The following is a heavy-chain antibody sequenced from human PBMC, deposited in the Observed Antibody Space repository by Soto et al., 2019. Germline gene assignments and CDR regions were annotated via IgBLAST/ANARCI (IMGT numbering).Heavy chain of an antibody. CDR1: GYTFTSYY. J-gene: IGHJ6*02. D-gene: IGHD3-10*01. CDR2: INPSGGST. V-gene: IGHV1-46*01. Sequence: GASVKVSCKASGYTFTSYYMHWVRQAPGQGLEWMGIINPSGGSTSYAQKFQGRVTMTRDTSTSTVYMELSSLRSEDTAVYYCAREFMGYYGSGSYNYYYGMDVWGQGTTVTVSS. CDR3: AREFMGYYGSGSYNYYYGMDV.